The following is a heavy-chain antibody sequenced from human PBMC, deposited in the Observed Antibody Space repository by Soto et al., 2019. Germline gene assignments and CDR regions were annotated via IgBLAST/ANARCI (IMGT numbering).Heavy chain of an antibody. D-gene: IGHD1-26*01. Sequence: QVQLVESGGGVVQPGRSLRLSCVASGFTFSSYGMHWVRQAPGKGLEWVAIISYDGSNTYYADSVKGRFTISRDNSKNTLHLQLNSLRAEDTSVYYCAKEGGLSGSYYISSSYYFDSWGQGPLVTVSS. CDR3: AKEGGLSGSYYISSSYYFDS. CDR2: ISYDGSNT. V-gene: IGHV3-30*18. J-gene: IGHJ4*02. CDR1: GFTFSSYG.